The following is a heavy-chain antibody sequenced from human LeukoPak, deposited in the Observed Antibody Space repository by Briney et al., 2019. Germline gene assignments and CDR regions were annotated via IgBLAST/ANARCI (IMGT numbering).Heavy chain of an antibody. CDR1: GGSISSSSYY. Sequence: PSETLSLTCTVSGGSISSSSYYWGWIRQPPGKGLEWIGSIYYSGSTYYNPSLKSRVTISVDTSKNQFSLKLSSVTAADTAVYSFARGGRNSILTGIYYFDYWGQGTLVTVSS. CDR2: IYYSGST. CDR3: ARGGRNSILTGIYYFDY. D-gene: IGHD3-9*01. J-gene: IGHJ4*02. V-gene: IGHV4-39*07.